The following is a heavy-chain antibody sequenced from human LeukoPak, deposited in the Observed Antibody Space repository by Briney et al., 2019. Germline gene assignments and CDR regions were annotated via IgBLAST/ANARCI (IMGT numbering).Heavy chain of an antibody. CDR1: GYTFTSYD. V-gene: IGHV1-18*01. Sequence: ASVKVSCKASGYTFTSYDINWVRQATGQGLEWMGWISAYNGNTNYAQKLQGRVTMTTDTSTSTAYMELRSLRSDDTAVYYCARAPVGAANEMDSWGQGTLVTLSS. CDR2: ISAYNGNT. D-gene: IGHD1-26*01. CDR3: ARAPVGAANEMDS. J-gene: IGHJ4*02.